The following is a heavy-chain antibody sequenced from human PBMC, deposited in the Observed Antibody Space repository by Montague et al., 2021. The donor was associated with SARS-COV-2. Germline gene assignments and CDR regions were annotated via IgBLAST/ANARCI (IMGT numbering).Heavy chain of an antibody. CDR1: GGSISGYY. D-gene: IGHD5-12*01. V-gene: IGHV4-59*08. J-gene: IGHJ6*02. CDR2: IYYSGSI. CDR3: AGRYRWAMEV. Sequence: SETRSITCSVSGGSISGYYWSWIRQPPGKGLEWIGNIYYSGSINXNPSLQRRLTISVDTSKNQFSLNLSSVTAADTAVDYCAGRYRWAMEVWGQGTTVTASS.